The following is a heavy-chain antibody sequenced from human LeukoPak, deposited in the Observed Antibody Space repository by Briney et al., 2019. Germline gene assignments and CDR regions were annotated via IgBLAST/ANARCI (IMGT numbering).Heavy chain of an antibody. V-gene: IGHV4-39*01. D-gene: IGHD6-19*01. CDR1: GGSISSNSYY. CDR3: AGRAGRRGYY. CDR2: IYYSGST. Sequence: SETLSLTCAVSGGSISSNSYYWGWTRQPPGKGLEWIGSIYYSGSTYYNPSLKSRVTISVDTSKNQFSLKLSSVTAADTAVYYCAGRAGRRGYYWGQGTLVTVSS. J-gene: IGHJ4*02.